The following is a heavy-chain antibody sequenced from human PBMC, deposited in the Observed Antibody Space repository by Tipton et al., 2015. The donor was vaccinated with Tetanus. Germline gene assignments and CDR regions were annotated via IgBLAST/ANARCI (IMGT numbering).Heavy chain of an antibody. V-gene: IGHV4-61*08. CDR1: GGSVRSGDYP. CDR3: ARANNEFPNKGPSDS. Sequence: GLVKPSETLSLTCTVSGGSVRSGDYPWNWIRQPPGKGLEWLAYVPYSGRTNSHYSLKSRITISQDTSKNQFSLRRTSVTAAGTAVYYSARANNEFPNKGPSDSWGQGSLVIVSS. D-gene: IGHD1-1*01. CDR2: VPYSGRT. J-gene: IGHJ4*02.